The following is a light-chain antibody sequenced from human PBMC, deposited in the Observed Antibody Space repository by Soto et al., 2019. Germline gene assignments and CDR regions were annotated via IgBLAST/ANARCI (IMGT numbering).Light chain of an antibody. J-gene: IGKJ4*02. CDR1: RGISSA. CDR3: PQFNIIS. V-gene: IGKV1-13*02. Sequence: AIQLTQSPSSLSASVGDRVTITCRASRGISSALVWYQQKPGKAPKLLINDASSLESGVPSSYSASRPGTDITLTTSSLQAEDYATYFGPQFNIISLGGGTNVEIK. CDR2: DAS.